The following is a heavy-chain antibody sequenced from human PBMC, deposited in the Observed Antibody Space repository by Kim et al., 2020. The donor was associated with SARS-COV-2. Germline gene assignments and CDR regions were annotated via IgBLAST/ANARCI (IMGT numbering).Heavy chain of an antibody. Sequence: GGSLRLSCAASGFTFNGYVMTWVRQAPGKGLEWVSSISNSGNTRNYAASVKGRFTVSRDNFKNTLYLQMNSLRADDTAVYFCARREPRNQLYCSRTPCQFYLDSWGQGTLVTVSS. CDR1: GFTFNGYV. CDR3: ARREPRNQLYCSRTPCQFYLDS. CDR2: ISNSGNTR. V-gene: IGHV3-23*01. D-gene: IGHD2-2*01. J-gene: IGHJ4*02.